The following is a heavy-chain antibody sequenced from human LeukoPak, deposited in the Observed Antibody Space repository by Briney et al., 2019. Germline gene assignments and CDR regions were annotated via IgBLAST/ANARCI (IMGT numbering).Heavy chain of an antibody. CDR2: IKQDGSGK. D-gene: IGHD3-22*01. J-gene: IGHJ4*02. V-gene: IGHV3-7*01. Sequence: PGGSLRLSCAASGFTFSSYWMSWVRQAPGKGLEWVANIKQDGSGKYYVDSVKGRFTISRDTAKNSLYLQMNSLRAEDTAVYYCARDKWLLKGDFDSWGQGTLVTVSS. CDR3: ARDKWLLKGDFDS. CDR1: GFTFSSYW.